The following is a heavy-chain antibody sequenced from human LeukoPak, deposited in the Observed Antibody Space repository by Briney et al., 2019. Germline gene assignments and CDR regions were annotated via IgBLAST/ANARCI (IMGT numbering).Heavy chain of an antibody. CDR1: GGSISSGDYY. Sequence: SETLSLTCTVSGGSISSGDYYWSWIRQPPGKGLEWIGYIYYSGSTYYNPSLKSRVTISADTSKNQFSLKLSSVTAADTAVYYCARARYGSGSYCHPWGQGTLVTVSS. V-gene: IGHV4-30-4*01. J-gene: IGHJ5*02. CDR2: IYYSGST. D-gene: IGHD3-10*01. CDR3: ARARYGSGSYCHP.